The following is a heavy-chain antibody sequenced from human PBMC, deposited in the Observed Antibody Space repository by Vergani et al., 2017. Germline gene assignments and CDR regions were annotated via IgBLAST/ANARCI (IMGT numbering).Heavy chain of an antibody. V-gene: IGHV1-46*03. CDR3: GRGDYGMLTGYPF. D-gene: IGHD3-9*01. CDR2: INPSGGHT. Sequence: QVQVVQSGAEVKKSGASVKVSCKTSGYTFSNYYMHWVRQAPGQGLEWMGIINPSGGHTNYAQKFQGRVTMTRDTSTSTVYMELSSLRSEDTAIYYCGRGDYGMLTGYPFWGEGTLVTVSA. CDR1: GYTFSNYY. J-gene: IGHJ4*02.